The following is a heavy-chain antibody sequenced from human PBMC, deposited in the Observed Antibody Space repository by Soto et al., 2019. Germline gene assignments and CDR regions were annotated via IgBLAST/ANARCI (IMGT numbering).Heavy chain of an antibody. D-gene: IGHD3-10*02. CDR3: ARYVPLATPGPQCLDV. V-gene: IGHV4-59*01. J-gene: IGHJ6*02. Sequence: NPSETLSLTCSVSGDAISNYYWSWIRQTPGKGLEWIGCVHDSGSTDYSPSLKGRVTMSLHTSKSQFSLKLSFVTAADTAVYYCARYVPLATPGPQCLDVWGQGTTVTVSS. CDR1: GDAISNYY. CDR2: VHDSGST.